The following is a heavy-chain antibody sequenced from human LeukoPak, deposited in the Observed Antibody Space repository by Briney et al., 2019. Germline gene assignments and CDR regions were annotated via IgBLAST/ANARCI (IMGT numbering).Heavy chain of an antibody. CDR2: INHSGST. CDR1: GGSFSGYY. J-gene: IGHJ4*02. Sequence: SETLSLTCAVYGGSFSGYYWSWIRQPPGQGLEWIGEINHSGSTNYNPSLKSRVTISVDTSKNQFSLKLSSVTAADTAVYYCARAMITFGGVIVIPSALDYWGQGTLVTVSS. V-gene: IGHV4-34*01. D-gene: IGHD3-16*02. CDR3: ARAMITFGGVIVIPSALDY.